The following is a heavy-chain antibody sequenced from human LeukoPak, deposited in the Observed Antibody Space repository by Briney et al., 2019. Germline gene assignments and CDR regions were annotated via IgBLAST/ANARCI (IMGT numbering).Heavy chain of an antibody. Sequence: SETLSLTCAVYGGSFSGYYWSWIRQPPGKGLEWIGEINHSGGTNYNPSLKSRVTISVDTSKNQFSLKLSSVTAADTAVYYCARGGDFWSGYYSRRNWFDPWGQGTLVTVSS. J-gene: IGHJ5*02. D-gene: IGHD3-3*01. CDR3: ARGGDFWSGYYSRRNWFDP. CDR1: GGSFSGYY. CDR2: INHSGGT. V-gene: IGHV4-34*01.